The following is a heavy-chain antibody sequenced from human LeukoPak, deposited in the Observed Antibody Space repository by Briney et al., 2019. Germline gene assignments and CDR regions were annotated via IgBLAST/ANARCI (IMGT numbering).Heavy chain of an antibody. Sequence: SETLSLTCSASGDSISSGRNYWGWIRQSPGKGLEWIASIYSSGNTHSNPSLKSRVSISVDTSKNQVSLKLYSVTASDAAIYYCARHLSGTTMSHYFDFWGQGTLVTVSS. V-gene: IGHV4-39*01. D-gene: IGHD1-1*01. CDR3: ARHLSGTTMSHYFDF. J-gene: IGHJ4*02. CDR1: GDSISSGRNY. CDR2: IYSSGNT.